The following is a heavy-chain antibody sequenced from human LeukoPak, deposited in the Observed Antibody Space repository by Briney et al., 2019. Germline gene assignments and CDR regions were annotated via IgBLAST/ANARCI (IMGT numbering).Heavy chain of an antibody. J-gene: IGHJ4*02. CDR3: ATYYDFWSGHFSSFDY. V-gene: IGHV3-30*03. CDR1: GFTFSSYG. CDR2: ISYDGSNK. Sequence: GGSLRLSCAASGFTFSSYGMHWVRQAPGKGLEWVAVISYDGSNKYYADSVKGRFTISRDNSKNTLYLQMNSLRAEDTAVYYCATYYDFWSGHFSSFDYWGQGTLVTVSS. D-gene: IGHD3-3*01.